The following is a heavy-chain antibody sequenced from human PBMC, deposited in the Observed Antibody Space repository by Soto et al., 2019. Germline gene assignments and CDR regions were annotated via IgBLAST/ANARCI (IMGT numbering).Heavy chain of an antibody. V-gene: IGHV3-9*01. CDR3: AKDIRQLGGYYYYYGMDV. D-gene: IGHD6-13*01. CDR1: GSTFDDYD. J-gene: IGHJ6*02. Sequence: GGSLRLTCAAPGSTFDDYDTHWIPQAPGKGLERGSGISWNRSSIGYAPSVKGRFTTSSDNAKNSLYLQMNRLRPEDQPLHSCAKDIRQLGGYYYYYGMDVWGQGTTVTVSS. CDR2: ISWNRSSI.